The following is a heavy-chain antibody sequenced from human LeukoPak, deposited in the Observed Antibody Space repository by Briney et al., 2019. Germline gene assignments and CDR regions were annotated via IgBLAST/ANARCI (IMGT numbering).Heavy chain of an antibody. Sequence: SETLSLTCAVYGGSFSGYYWSWIRQPPGKGLEWIGEINHSGSTNYNPSLKSRVTISVDTSKNQFSLKLSSVTAADTAVYYCARDPGTTGWFDPWGQGTLVTVSS. V-gene: IGHV4-34*01. J-gene: IGHJ5*02. CDR2: INHSGST. CDR1: GGSFSGYY. D-gene: IGHD1-1*01. CDR3: ARDPGTTGWFDP.